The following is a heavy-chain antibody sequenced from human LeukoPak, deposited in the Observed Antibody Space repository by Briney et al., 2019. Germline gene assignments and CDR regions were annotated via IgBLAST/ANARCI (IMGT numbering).Heavy chain of an antibody. CDR3: ARETCSGGSCYADY. CDR1: GGSFSGYY. J-gene: IGHJ4*02. D-gene: IGHD2-15*01. Sequence: SETLSLNCSVSGGSFSGYYWSWIRQPPGKGLGWIGEINHSGSNNYNPSLKSPVTISVETSKNQFSLKLSSVNAADTPVYYCARETCSGGSCYADYWGQGTLVTVSS. CDR2: INHSGSN. V-gene: IGHV4-34*01.